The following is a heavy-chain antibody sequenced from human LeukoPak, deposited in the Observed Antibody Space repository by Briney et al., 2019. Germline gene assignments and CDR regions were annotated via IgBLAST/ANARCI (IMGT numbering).Heavy chain of an antibody. CDR1: GFTVSSSY. Sequence: GGSLRLSCAASGFTVSSSYMSWVRQAPGKGLEWVSVFYSGGKTYYTDSVKGRFTISRDNSKNTLYLQMNSLRAEDTAVYYCARTQEGYFDYWGQGTLVTVSS. CDR3: ARTQEGYFDY. CDR2: FYSGGKT. J-gene: IGHJ4*02. V-gene: IGHV3-53*01.